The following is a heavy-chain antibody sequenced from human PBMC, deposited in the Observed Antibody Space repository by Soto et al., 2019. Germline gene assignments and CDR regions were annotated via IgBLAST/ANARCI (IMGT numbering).Heavy chain of an antibody. J-gene: IGHJ6*02. V-gene: IGHV3-21*01. CDR3: WLYCTNGVVCRGGMDV. D-gene: IGHD2-8*01. CDR1: GFTFSSYS. Sequence: EVQLVESGGGLVKPGGSLRLSCAASGFTFSSYSMNWVRQAPGKGLEWVSSISSSSSYIYYPDSVKGRFTIFRDNAKNSLYLQMNSLRAEDTAVYYCWLYCTNGVVCRGGMDVWGQGTTVTVSS. CDR2: ISSSSSYI.